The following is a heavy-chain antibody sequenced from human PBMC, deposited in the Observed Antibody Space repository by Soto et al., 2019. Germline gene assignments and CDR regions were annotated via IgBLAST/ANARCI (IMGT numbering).Heavy chain of an antibody. CDR1: GYRFTSYW. CDR3: ARLIGYCSSTSCYSGAYYYYGMDV. D-gene: IGHD2-2*01. J-gene: IGHJ6*02. V-gene: IGHV5-10-1*01. Sequence: GESLKISCKGSGYRFTSYWISWVRQMPGKGLEWMGRIDPSDSYTNYSPSFQGHVTISADKSISTAYLQWSSLKASDTAMYYCARLIGYCSSTSCYSGAYYYYGMDVWGQGTTVTVSS. CDR2: IDPSDSYT.